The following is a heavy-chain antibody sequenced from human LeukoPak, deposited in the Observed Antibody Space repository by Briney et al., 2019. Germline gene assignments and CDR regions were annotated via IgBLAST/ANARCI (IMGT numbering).Heavy chain of an antibody. J-gene: IGHJ4*02. Sequence: SETLSLTCIVSGGSISTSSYYCAWVRQPPGKGLEWIGSIYKTGSTNYSPSLKSRVTISVDTSENQFSLKLSSVTAADTAVYYCTRHQTNNYDPGTPFDYWGQGTLVSVSS. D-gene: IGHD3-22*01. CDR2: IYKTGST. CDR3: TRHQTNNYDPGTPFDY. CDR1: GGSISTSSYY. V-gene: IGHV4-39*01.